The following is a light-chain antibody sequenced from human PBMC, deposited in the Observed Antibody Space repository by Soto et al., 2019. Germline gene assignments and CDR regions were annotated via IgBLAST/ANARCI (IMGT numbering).Light chain of an antibody. CDR2: DVS. V-gene: IGLV2-14*01. CDR3: SSYTSTSTLYV. CDR1: SSDVGGYTY. Sequence: QSVLTQPASVSGSPRQSITISCTGASSDVGGYTYVSWYQQHPGKAPKLIISDVSNRPSGISSRFSGSKSGNTASLTISGLQAEDEADYYCSSYTSTSTLYVFGTGTKVTVL. J-gene: IGLJ1*01.